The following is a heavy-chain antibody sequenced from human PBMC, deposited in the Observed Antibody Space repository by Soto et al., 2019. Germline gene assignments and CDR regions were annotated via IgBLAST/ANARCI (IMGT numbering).Heavy chain of an antibody. J-gene: IGHJ6*02. CDR2: IRSKANSYAT. CDR3: TRPSDRRVIPPKDGLDV. Sequence: GGSLRLSCAASGFTFSGSAMHWVRQASGKGLEWVGRIRSKANSYATAYAASVKGRFTISRDDSKNTAYLQMNSLKTEDTAVYYCTRPSDRRVIPPKDGLDVWGPGTTVTVSS. CDR1: GFTFSGSA. D-gene: IGHD3-10*01. V-gene: IGHV3-73*01.